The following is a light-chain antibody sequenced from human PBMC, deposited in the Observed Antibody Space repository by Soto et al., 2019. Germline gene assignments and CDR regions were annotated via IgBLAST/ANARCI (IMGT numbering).Light chain of an antibody. CDR2: DVS. J-gene: IGKJ5*01. Sequence: EIVLTQSPATLSLSPGERATLSCRASQSISKLLTWYQQKPGQPPSLLMYDVSTRAAGIPARFGGSRSGTEFTLTINNLEPEDFAVYYCQQRNVWPPITFGQGTRLEI. CDR1: QSISKL. CDR3: QQRNVWPPIT. V-gene: IGKV3-11*01.